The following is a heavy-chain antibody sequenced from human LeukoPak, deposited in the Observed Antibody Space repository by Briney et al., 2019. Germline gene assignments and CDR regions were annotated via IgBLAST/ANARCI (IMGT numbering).Heavy chain of an antibody. CDR3: ASYHGSYADAFDI. Sequence: ASVKVSCKASGYTFSSYYMHWVRQAPGQGLEWMGWINPNSGGTNYAQKFQGRVTMTRDTSISTAYMELSRLRSDDTAVYYCASYHGSYADAFDIWGQGTMVTVSS. V-gene: IGHV1-2*02. CDR2: INPNSGGT. J-gene: IGHJ3*02. CDR1: GYTFSSYY. D-gene: IGHD1-26*01.